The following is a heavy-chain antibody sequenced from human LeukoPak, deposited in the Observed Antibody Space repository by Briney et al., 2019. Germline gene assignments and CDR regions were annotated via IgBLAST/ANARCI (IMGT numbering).Heavy chain of an antibody. D-gene: IGHD3-9*01. V-gene: IGHV3-23*01. J-gene: IGHJ3*02. CDR2: ISGSGGST. CDR3: AKDRGRYYDILTGYLPDAFDI. Sequence: GGSLRLSCAASGFTFSSYAMSWVRQAPGKGLEWVSAISGSGGSTYYADSVKGRFTISRDNSKNTLYLQMNSLRAEDTAVYYCAKDRGRYYDILTGYLPDAFDIWGQGTMVTVSS. CDR1: GFTFSSYA.